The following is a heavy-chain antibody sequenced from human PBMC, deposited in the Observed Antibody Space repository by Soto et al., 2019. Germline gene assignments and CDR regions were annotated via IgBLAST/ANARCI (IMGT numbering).Heavy chain of an antibody. V-gene: IGHV4-39*01. CDR1: GGSINSSSYY. D-gene: IGHD2-8*01. J-gene: IGHJ4*02. Sequence: QLQLQESGPGLVKPSETLSLTCTVSGGSINSSSYYWTWIRQPPGKELEWIGSIYYSGSANYNPSHKSRVTISLDTSKNQSSLKLSSVTAAETAVYYWVKQQMDRAFDYWGRGTLVTVSS. CDR2: IYYSGSA. CDR3: VKQQMDRAFDY.